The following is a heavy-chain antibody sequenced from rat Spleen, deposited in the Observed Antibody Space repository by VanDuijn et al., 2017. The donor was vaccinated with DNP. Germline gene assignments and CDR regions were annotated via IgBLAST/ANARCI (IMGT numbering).Heavy chain of an antibody. J-gene: IGHJ2*01. V-gene: IGHV5-7*01. CDR2: IRYDGSGT. Sequence: EVQLVESGGGLVQPGRSLKLSCAASGFTFSDYNMAWVRQAPKKGLEWVATIRYDGSGTYYRDSVKGRFTISRDNTKSTLYLQMDSLRSEDTATYYCTRGTPAAYWGQGVMVTVSS. CDR3: TRGTPAAY. CDR1: GFTFSDYN.